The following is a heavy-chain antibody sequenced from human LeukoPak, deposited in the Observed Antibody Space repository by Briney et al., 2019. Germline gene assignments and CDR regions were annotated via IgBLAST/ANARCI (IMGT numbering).Heavy chain of an antibody. CDR3: AKDLIGGPGDYDAFDI. V-gene: IGHV3-30*18. D-gene: IGHD4-17*01. Sequence: GGSLRLSCAASGFTFSTFVMHWVRQAPGKGLEWVAVISYDGSNKYYADSVKGRFTISRDNSKNTLYLQMNSLRAEDTAVYYCAKDLIGGPGDYDAFDIWGQGTMVTVSS. J-gene: IGHJ3*02. CDR2: ISYDGSNK. CDR1: GFTFSTFV.